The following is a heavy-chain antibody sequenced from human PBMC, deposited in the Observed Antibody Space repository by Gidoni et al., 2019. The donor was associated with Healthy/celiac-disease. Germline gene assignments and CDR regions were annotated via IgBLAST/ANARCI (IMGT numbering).Heavy chain of an antibody. CDR2: INHSGST. V-gene: IGHV4-34*01. CDR1: GGSFSGYY. D-gene: IGHD6-19*01. Sequence: QVQLQQWGAGLLKPSETLSLTCAVYGGSFSGYYWSWIRQPPGKGLEWIGEINHSGSTNYNPSLKSRVTISGDTSKNQFSLKLSSVTAADTAVYYCARGREYKQWLVNDYWGQGTLVTVSS. J-gene: IGHJ4*02. CDR3: ARGREYKQWLVNDY.